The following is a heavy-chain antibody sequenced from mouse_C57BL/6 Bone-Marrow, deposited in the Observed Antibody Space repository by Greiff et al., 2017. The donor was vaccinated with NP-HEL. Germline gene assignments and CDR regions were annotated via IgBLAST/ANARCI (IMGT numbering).Heavy chain of an antibody. CDR3: AREGGVKSLFDY. CDR2: IDPSDSYT. D-gene: IGHD2-1*01. Sequence: QVQLQQPGAELVRPGTSVKLSCKASGYTFTSYWMHWVKQRPGQGLEWIGVIDPSDSYTNYNQKFKGKATLTVDTSSSTAYMQLSSLTSEDSAVYYCAREGGVKSLFDYWGQGTTLTVSS. J-gene: IGHJ2*01. V-gene: IGHV1-59*01. CDR1: GYTFTSYW.